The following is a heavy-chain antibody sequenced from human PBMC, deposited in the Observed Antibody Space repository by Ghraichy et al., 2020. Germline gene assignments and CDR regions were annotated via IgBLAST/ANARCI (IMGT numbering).Heavy chain of an antibody. CDR2: INHSGST. J-gene: IGHJ5*02. CDR1: GGSFSGYY. CDR3: ARGPEYQLLYPFIWFDP. Sequence: SETLSLTCAVYGGSFSGYYWSWIRQPPGKGLEWIGEINHSGSTNYNPSLKSRVTISVDTSKNQFSLKLSSVTAADTAVYYCARGPEYQLLYPFIWFDPWGQGTLVTVSS. D-gene: IGHD2-2*02. V-gene: IGHV4-34*01.